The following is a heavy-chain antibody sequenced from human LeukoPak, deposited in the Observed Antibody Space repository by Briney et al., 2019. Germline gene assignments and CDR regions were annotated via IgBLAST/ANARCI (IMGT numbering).Heavy chain of an antibody. D-gene: IGHD5-18*01. CDR1: GFTFSSYA. CDR2: ISGSGGST. J-gene: IGHJ5*02. V-gene: IGHV3-23*01. CDR3: AKSRGYSYGYEGWFDP. Sequence: GGSLRLSCAASGFTFSSYAMSWVRQAPGKGLEWVSAISGSGGSTYYADSVKGRFTISRDNSKNTLYLQMNSLRAEDTAVYYCAKSRGYSYGYEGWFDPWGQGTMVTVSS.